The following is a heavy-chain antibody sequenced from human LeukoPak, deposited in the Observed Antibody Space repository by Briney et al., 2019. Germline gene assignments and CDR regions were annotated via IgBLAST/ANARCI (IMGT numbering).Heavy chain of an antibody. Sequence: PSETLSLTCPVSGGSISRYYWTWIRQPAGKGLEWIGRIYTTGSTNYNPSLNSRVTMSVDTSKNQFSLKLSSVTAADTAVYYCARQIAVAGKAMFDYWGQGTLVTVSS. J-gene: IGHJ4*01. CDR2: IYTTGST. V-gene: IGHV4-4*07. CDR1: GGSISRYY. CDR3: ARQIAVAGKAMFDY. D-gene: IGHD6-19*01.